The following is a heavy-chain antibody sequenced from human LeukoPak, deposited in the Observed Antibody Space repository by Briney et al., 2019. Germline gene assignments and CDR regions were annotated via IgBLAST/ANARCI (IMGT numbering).Heavy chain of an antibody. CDR2: ISYDGSNK. V-gene: IGHV3-30*18. Sequence: GGSRRLSCAASGFTFSSYGMHWVRQAPGKGLEWVAVISYDGSNKYYADSVKGRFTISRDNSKNTLYLQMNSLRAEDTAVYYCAKDRRFLYDILTGYWDAFDIWGQGTMVTVSS. J-gene: IGHJ3*02. D-gene: IGHD3-9*01. CDR1: GFTFSSYG. CDR3: AKDRRFLYDILTGYWDAFDI.